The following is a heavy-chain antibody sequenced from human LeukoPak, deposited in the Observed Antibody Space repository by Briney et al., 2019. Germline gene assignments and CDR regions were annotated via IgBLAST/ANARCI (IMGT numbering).Heavy chain of an antibody. CDR2: IKSKTDGGTT. V-gene: IGHV3-15*01. J-gene: IGHJ4*02. D-gene: IGHD3-22*01. CDR1: GFTFSSYA. Sequence: PGGSLRLSCAASGFTFSSYAMSWVRQAPGKGLEWVGRIKSKTDGGTTDYAAPVKGRFTISRDDSKNTLYLQMNSLKTEDTAVYYCTTRIWDDSSEFIRDYWGQGTLVTVSS. CDR3: TTRIWDDSSEFIRDY.